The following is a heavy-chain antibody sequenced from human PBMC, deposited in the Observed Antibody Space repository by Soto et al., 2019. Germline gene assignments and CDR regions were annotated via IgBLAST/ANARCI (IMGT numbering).Heavy chain of an antibody. CDR1: GYTFTSYD. V-gene: IGHV1-8*01. Sequence: QVQLVQSGAEVKKPGASVKVSCKASGYTFTSYDINWVRQATGQGLEWMGWMNPNSGSTGYAQKFQGRVTMTRNTSISTAYMELSSLRSEDTAVYYCARDHSSGWYGPYYYYGMDVWGQGTTVTVSS. D-gene: IGHD6-19*01. J-gene: IGHJ6*02. CDR2: MNPNSGST. CDR3: ARDHSSGWYGPYYYYGMDV.